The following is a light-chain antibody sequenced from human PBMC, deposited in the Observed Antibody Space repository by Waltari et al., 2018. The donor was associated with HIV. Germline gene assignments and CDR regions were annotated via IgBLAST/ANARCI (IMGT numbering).Light chain of an antibody. CDR1: SSTIGAGYD. Sequence: QSVLTQPPSVSGAPGQRVTLSCTGSSSTIGAGYDVHGYQQLPGTAPKLLIYGNINRPSGVPDRFSGSESGTSASLAITGLQAEDEADYYCQSYDSSLSGYVFGTGTKVTVL. J-gene: IGLJ1*01. CDR3: QSYDSSLSGYV. V-gene: IGLV1-40*01. CDR2: GNI.